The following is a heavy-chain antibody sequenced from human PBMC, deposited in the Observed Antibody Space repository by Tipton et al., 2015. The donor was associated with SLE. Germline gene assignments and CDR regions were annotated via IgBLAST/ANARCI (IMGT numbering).Heavy chain of an antibody. J-gene: IGHJ4*02. D-gene: IGHD6-19*01. Sequence: TLSLTCTVSGGSISSGSYYWGWIRQPAGKGLEWIGYIYTSGSTNYNPSLKSRVTISVDTSKNQFSLKLSSVTAADTAVYYCARLAVAGRDYWGQGTLVTVSS. CDR1: GGSISSGSYY. CDR2: IYTSGST. V-gene: IGHV4-61*09. CDR3: ARLAVAGRDY.